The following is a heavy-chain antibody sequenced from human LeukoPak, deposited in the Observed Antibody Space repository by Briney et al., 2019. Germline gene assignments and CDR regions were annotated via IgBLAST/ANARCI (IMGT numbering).Heavy chain of an antibody. CDR1: GGSFSGYY. V-gene: IGHV4-34*01. Sequence: SETLSLTCAVYGGSFSGYYWSWIRQPPGKGLEWIGEINHSGSTNYNPSLKSRVTISVDTSKNQFSLKLSSVTAADTAVYYCARSTDIVVVPAAMLANGAFDIWGQGTMVTVSS. CDR3: ARSTDIVVVPAAMLANGAFDI. CDR2: INHSGST. J-gene: IGHJ3*02. D-gene: IGHD2-2*01.